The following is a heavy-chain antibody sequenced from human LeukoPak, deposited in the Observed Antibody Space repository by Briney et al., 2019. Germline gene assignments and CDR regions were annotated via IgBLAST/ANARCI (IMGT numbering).Heavy chain of an antibody. CDR3: ARGALLWFGELLKAFDI. V-gene: IGHV4-30-2*01. J-gene: IGHJ3*02. CDR1: GDSISSGDYY. D-gene: IGHD3-10*01. Sequence: TSETLSLTCTVSGDSISSGDYYWTWIRQPPGKGLEWIGYIYHSGSTYYNPSLMSRVTMSVDRSKNQFSLKLSSVTAADTAVYYCARGALLWFGELLKAFDIWGQGTMVTVSS. CDR2: IYHSGST.